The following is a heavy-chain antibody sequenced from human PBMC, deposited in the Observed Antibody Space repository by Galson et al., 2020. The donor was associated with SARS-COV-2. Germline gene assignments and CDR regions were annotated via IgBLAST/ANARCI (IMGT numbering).Heavy chain of an antibody. Sequence: SQTLSLTCTVSGGPITTYNWSWIRQSAGKGLEWIGRIYTSGTTNYNPSLKSRVTMSVDTSKNQFSLTLTSVTAADAAVYYCVRDGSGAYYQTYYHDGMDVWGQGTTVVVSS. J-gene: IGHJ6*02. V-gene: IGHV4-4*07. CDR2: IYTSGTT. CDR1: GGPITTYN. CDR3: VRDGSGAYYQTYYHDGMDV. D-gene: IGHD1-26*01.